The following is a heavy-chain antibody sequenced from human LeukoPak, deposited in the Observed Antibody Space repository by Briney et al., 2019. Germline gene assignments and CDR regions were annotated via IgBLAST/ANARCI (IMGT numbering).Heavy chain of an antibody. CDR2: ISGSGGST. CDR3: AKPLVRITPFDY. CDR1: GFTFSNYW. D-gene: IGHD2-2*01. V-gene: IGHV3-23*01. Sequence: QPGGSLRLSCAASGFTFSNYWMSWVRQAPGKGLEWVSAISGSGGSTYYADSVKGRFTISRDNSKNTLYLQMNSLRAEDTAVYYCAKPLVRITPFDYWGQGTLVTVSS. J-gene: IGHJ4*02.